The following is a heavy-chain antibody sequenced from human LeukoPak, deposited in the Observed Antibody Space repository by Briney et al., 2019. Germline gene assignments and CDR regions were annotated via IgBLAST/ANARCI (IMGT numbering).Heavy chain of an antibody. J-gene: IGHJ4*02. Sequence: GGSLRLSCAASGFTSSSYWMSWVRQAPGKGLEWVANIQQGGSAKYYVDSVKGRFTISRDDAKNSPYLQMDSLRAEDTAVYFCARIRGDGSTFEYWGRGTLVTVSS. CDR1: GFTSSSYW. V-gene: IGHV3-7*01. CDR3: ARIRGDGSTFEY. CDR2: IQQGGSAK. D-gene: IGHD5-24*01.